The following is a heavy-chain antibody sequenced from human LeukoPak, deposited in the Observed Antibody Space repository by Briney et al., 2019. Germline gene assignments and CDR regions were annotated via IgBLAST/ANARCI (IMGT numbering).Heavy chain of an antibody. D-gene: IGHD6-13*01. V-gene: IGHV4-59*12. CDR2: IYYSGST. CDR3: ARGGRIAAAGTGYFDY. CDR1: GGSISSYY. J-gene: IGHJ4*02. Sequence: SETLSLTCTVSGGSISSYYWSWIRQPPGKGLEWIGYIYYSGSTNYNPSLKSRVTISVDTSKNQFSLKLSSVTAADTAVYYCARGGRIAAAGTGYFDYWGQGTLVTVSS.